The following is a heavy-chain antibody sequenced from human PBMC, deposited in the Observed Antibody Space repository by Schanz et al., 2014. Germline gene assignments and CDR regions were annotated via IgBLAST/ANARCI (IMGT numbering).Heavy chain of an antibody. J-gene: IGHJ6*02. V-gene: IGHV3-30*18. CDR3: AKGVGYCSSTSCYEGDYYYYGMDV. CDR1: GFTFSSYG. D-gene: IGHD2-2*01. CDR2: ISYDGSNK. Sequence: QVQLVESGGGVVQPGRSLRLSCAVSGFTFSSYGMHWVRQAPGKGLEWVALISYDGSNKHYADSAKGRFTISRDNSENTVYLQMNSLRAEDTATYYCAKGVGYCSSTSCYEGDYYYYGMDVWGQGTTVTVSS.